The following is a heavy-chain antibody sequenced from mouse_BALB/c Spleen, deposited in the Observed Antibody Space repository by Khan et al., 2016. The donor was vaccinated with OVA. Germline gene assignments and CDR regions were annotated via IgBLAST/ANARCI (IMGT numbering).Heavy chain of an antibody. CDR1: GFTFSTFG. J-gene: IGHJ3*01. D-gene: IGHD1-1*01. CDR3: ARLAYYYDSEGFAY. V-gene: IGHV5-6*01. CDR2: IITVGHSI. Sequence: EVELVESGGDVVKLGGSLKPSCAALGFTFSTFGMSWVRQTPDKGREWVATIITVGHSIYYPDTVKGRFTISRDNAKNTLYLQMSSLKSEDTAMFYCARLAYYYDSEGFAYWGQGTLVTVSA.